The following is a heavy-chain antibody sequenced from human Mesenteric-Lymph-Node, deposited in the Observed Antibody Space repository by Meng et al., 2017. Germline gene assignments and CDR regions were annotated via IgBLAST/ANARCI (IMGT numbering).Heavy chain of an antibody. Sequence: GESLKISCAASGFTFSNYAMSWVRQAPGKGLEWVSAISGSGGSTYYADSVKGRFTISRDNSKNTLYLQMNSLRAEDTAVYYCARDGSYDYGDFRFDYWGQGTLVTVSS. V-gene: IGHV3-23*01. D-gene: IGHD4-17*01. CDR2: ISGSGGST. J-gene: IGHJ4*01. CDR3: ARDGSYDYGDFRFDY. CDR1: GFTFSNYA.